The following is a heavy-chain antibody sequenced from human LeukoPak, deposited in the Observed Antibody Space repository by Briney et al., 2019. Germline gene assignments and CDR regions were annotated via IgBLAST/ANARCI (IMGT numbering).Heavy chain of an antibody. CDR1: GFTFRTYW. Sequence: GGSLRLSCAASGFTFRTYWMSWVRQAPGKGLEWVANIKEDGSEKYYVDSVKGRFTISRDNAKNSLYLQMNSLRAEDTAVYYCARGRLGDSWGQGTLVTVPS. V-gene: IGHV3-7*01. CDR2: IKEDGSEK. D-gene: IGHD4-17*01. CDR3: ARGRLGDS. J-gene: IGHJ4*02.